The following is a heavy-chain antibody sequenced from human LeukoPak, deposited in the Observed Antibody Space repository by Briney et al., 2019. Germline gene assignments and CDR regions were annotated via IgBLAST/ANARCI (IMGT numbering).Heavy chain of an antibody. CDR2: ISSSGSTI. V-gene: IGHV3-11*04. CDR1: GFTFSDYY. J-gene: IGHJ6*03. Sequence: LGGSLRLSCAASGFTFSDYYMSWICPAPGKGLEWVSYISSSGSTIYYADSVKGRFTISRDNSKNTLYLQMNSLRAEDTAVYYCARDGEDRDYYMDVWGKGTTVTVSS. D-gene: IGHD1-14*01. CDR3: ARDGEDRDYYMDV.